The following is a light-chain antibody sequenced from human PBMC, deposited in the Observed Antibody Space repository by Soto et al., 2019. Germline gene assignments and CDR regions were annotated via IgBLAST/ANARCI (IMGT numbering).Light chain of an antibody. J-gene: IGKJ1*01. V-gene: IGKV3-20*01. CDR2: GAS. CDR3: QQYDSGWT. CDR1: QSISGTF. Sequence: EIVLTQSPGTLSLSPGERATLSCRASQSISGTFLAWYQHKPGQAPRVLIYGASRRATGIPDRFSGSGSGTAFTLTISRLEPEDFALYYCQQYDSGWTFGQGTKVE.